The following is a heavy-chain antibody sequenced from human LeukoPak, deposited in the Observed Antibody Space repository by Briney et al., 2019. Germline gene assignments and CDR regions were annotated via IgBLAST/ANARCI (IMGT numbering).Heavy chain of an antibody. Sequence: TPSETLCLTCTVSGGSISSSSYYWGWIRQPPGKGLEWIGSIYYSGSTYYNPSLKSRVTISVDTSKNQFSLKLSSVTAADTAVYYCARQDGTVTTGFDYWGQGTLVTVSS. CDR1: GGSISSSSYY. V-gene: IGHV4-39*01. CDR2: IYYSGST. D-gene: IGHD4-11*01. CDR3: ARQDGTVTTGFDY. J-gene: IGHJ4*02.